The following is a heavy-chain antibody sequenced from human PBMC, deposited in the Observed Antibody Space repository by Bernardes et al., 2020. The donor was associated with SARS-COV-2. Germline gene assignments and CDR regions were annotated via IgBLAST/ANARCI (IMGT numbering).Heavy chain of an antibody. J-gene: IGHJ4*02. Sequence: SETLSLTCGVYGGSFSGYYWGWIRQSPGKGLEWIGNINHSGRTDYNPSLKSRVTISIDTSNNQFSLKLNSVTVADTGVYYCVRGHGPGHSHWGQGTQVSVSS. CDR1: GGSFSGYY. V-gene: IGHV4-34*01. D-gene: IGHD3-10*01. CDR3: VRGHGPGHSH. CDR2: INHSGRT.